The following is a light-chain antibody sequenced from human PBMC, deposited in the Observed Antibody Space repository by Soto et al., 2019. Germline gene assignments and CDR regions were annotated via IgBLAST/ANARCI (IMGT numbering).Light chain of an antibody. CDR1: QSISSY. V-gene: IGKV1-39*01. J-gene: IGKJ1*01. CDR3: QQSYSTPPP. Sequence: DVQMTQSPSSLSASVGDRVTITCRVSQSISSYLHWYHQKPGKAPKLLIYAASSLQSGVPSRFSGSGSGTDFTLTISSLQPEDFTTYYYQQSYSTPPPFGQGTKVDIK. CDR2: AAS.